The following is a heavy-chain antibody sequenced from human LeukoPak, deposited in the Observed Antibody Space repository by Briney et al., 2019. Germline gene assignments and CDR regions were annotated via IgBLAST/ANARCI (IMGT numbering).Heavy chain of an antibody. CDR3: AKRGSVGTLGHFDY. J-gene: IGHJ4*02. CDR2: ISSNGAST. CDR1: GFTFSSYA. Sequence: LSGGSLRLSCAASGFTFSSYAMSWVRQAPGKGLEWVSGISSNGASTYYVDSVKGRFTISRDNSKNTLFLQMNSLRAEDTAVYYCAKRGSVGTLGHFDYWGQGTLVTVSS. D-gene: IGHD6-13*01. V-gene: IGHV3-23*01.